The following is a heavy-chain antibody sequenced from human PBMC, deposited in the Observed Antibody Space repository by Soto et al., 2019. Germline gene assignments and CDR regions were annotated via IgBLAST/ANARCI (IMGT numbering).Heavy chain of an antibody. CDR3: ASLASRGYMSYAFDY. Sequence: PSETLSLTCTVSGGSISSYYWSWIRQPPGKGLEWIGYIYYSGSTNYNPSLKSRVTISVDTSKNQFSLKLSSVTAADTAVYYCASLASRGYMSYAFDYWGQGTLVTVSS. J-gene: IGHJ4*02. V-gene: IGHV4-59*01. CDR2: IYYSGST. CDR1: GGSISSYY. D-gene: IGHD3-16*01.